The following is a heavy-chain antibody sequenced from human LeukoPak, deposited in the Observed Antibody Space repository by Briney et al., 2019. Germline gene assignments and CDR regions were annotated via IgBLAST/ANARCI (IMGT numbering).Heavy chain of an antibody. CDR3: AKETYSGSYSTFDY. Sequence: GGSLRLSCASSGFTFSSYAMSWVRQAPGKGLEWVSAISGSGGSTYYADSVKGRFTISRDNSKNTLYLQMNSLRAEDTAAYYCAKETYSGSYSTFDYWGQGTLVTVS. J-gene: IGHJ4*02. V-gene: IGHV3-23*01. CDR1: GFTFSSYA. D-gene: IGHD1-26*01. CDR2: ISGSGGST.